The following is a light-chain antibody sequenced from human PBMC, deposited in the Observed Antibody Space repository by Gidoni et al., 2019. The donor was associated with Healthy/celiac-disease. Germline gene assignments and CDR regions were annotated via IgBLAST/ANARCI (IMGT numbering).Light chain of an antibody. CDR2: DVS. CDR1: SSDVGGYNY. V-gene: IGLV2-14*01. Sequence: QSALTQTASVSGSPGQSITISCTGTSSDVGGYNYVSWYQQPPGKAPKLMIYDVSNRPSGVSNRFSGSKSGNTASLTISGLQAEDEADYYCSSYTSSSTLVVFGGGTKLTVL. CDR3: SSYTSSSTLVV. J-gene: IGLJ3*02.